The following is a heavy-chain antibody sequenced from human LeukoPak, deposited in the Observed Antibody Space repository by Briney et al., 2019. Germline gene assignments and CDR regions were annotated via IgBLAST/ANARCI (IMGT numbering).Heavy chain of an antibody. J-gene: IGHJ4*02. Sequence: PSQTLSLTCTVSGGSISSGDYYWSWIRQPPGKGLEWIGYIYYSGSTYYNPSVKSRVTISVDTSKNQFSLKLSSVTAADTAVYYCARGGLEQLGEGFDYWGQGTLVTVSS. CDR2: IYYSGST. D-gene: IGHD6-6*01. V-gene: IGHV4-30-4*08. CDR1: GGSISSGDYY. CDR3: ARGGLEQLGEGFDY.